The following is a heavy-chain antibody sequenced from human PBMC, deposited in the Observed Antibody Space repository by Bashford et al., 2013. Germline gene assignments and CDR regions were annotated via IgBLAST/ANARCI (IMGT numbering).Heavy chain of an antibody. J-gene: IGHJ4*02. CDR1: GFTFGHYT. CDR3: TRALREVGY. Sequence: GGSLRLSCIASGFTFGHYTMSWVRQAPGKGLEWVGFIRSKAYGGTTEYAASVKGRFTISRDDSKSIAYLQMNSLKTEDTAVYYCTRALREVGYWGQGTLVTVSS. V-gene: IGHV3-49*04. D-gene: IGHD1-26*01. CDR2: IRSKAYGGTT.